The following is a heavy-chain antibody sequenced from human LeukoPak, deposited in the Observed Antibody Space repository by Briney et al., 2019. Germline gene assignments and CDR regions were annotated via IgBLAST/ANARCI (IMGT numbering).Heavy chain of an antibody. D-gene: IGHD6-19*01. V-gene: IGHV1-8*02. CDR2: MNPNSGNT. CDR1: RYTFTSYA. CDR3: AGEAVAGHDAFDI. Sequence: ASVKVSCKASRYTFTSYAMNWVRQAPGQGLEWMGWMNPNSGNTGYAQKFQGRVTMTRNTSISTAYMELSSLRSEDTAVYYCAGEAVAGHDAFDIWGQGTMVTVSS. J-gene: IGHJ3*02.